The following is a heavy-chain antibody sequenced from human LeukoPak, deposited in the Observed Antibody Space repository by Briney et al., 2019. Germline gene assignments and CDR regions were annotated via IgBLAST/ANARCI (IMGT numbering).Heavy chain of an antibody. Sequence: GASVKVSRKASGYTFASYAMHWVRQAPGQRLEWMGWINAGNGNTKYSQKFQGRVTITRDTSASTAYMELSSLRSEDTAVYYCARDDYYYYGMDVWDKGTTVTVSS. CDR1: GYTFASYA. CDR2: INAGNGNT. V-gene: IGHV1-3*01. CDR3: ARDDYYYYGMDV. J-gene: IGHJ6*04.